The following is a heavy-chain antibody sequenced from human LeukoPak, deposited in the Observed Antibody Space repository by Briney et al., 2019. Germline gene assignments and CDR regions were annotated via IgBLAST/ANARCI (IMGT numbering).Heavy chain of an antibody. D-gene: IGHD2-15*01. CDR2: ISNNIGYI. Sequence: TGGSLRLSCAASGFTFSIYNMNWVRQAPGKGLEWASSISNNIGYIYYADSVKGRFTISRDNAKNSLYLQMNSLRAEDTALYYCASQLYCSGNSCLTRNFDYWGQGTLVTVSS. J-gene: IGHJ4*02. CDR3: ASQLYCSGNSCLTRNFDY. CDR1: GFTFSIYN. V-gene: IGHV3-21*01.